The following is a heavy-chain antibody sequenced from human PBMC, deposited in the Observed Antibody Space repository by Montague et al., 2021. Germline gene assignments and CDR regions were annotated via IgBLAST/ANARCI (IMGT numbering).Heavy chain of an antibody. Sequence: NDYAVSVKSRMTISPDTSKNQFSLQLSSVTPEDTAVYYCASETYTSGWFQQFDYWGQGILVTVSS. V-gene: IGHV6-1*01. CDR2: N. D-gene: IGHD6-19*01. CDR3: ASETYTSGWFQQFDY. J-gene: IGHJ4*02.